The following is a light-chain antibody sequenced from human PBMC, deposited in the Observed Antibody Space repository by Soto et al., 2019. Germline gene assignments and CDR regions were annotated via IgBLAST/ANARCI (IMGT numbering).Light chain of an antibody. CDR3: QQYGSSPYT. V-gene: IGKV3-20*01. CDR2: GTS. CDR1: QTVSGSY. J-gene: IGKJ2*01. Sequence: EIMLTQSPGTLSLSPGERATFSCRASQTVSGSYLAWYQQKPGRAPRLLMYGTSNRVTGIPDRFSGSGSGTDFTLTIGRLEHGDCAVYYCQQYGSSPYTFGQGTKLEIK.